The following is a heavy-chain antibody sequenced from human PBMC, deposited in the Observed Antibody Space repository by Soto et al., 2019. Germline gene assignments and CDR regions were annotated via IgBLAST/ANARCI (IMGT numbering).Heavy chain of an antibody. J-gene: IGHJ6*03. Sequence: QVQLVQSGAEVKKPGASVKVSCKASGYTFISYDINWVRQATGQGLEWMGSLNPNSGNTVYAQKFQGRVTVTRNTSRTTAYMALSSLRSDDTAVYYCARGMTFRTSTSPALWSVSDYYKMDVWGEGTTVTVSS. CDR2: LNPNSGNT. V-gene: IGHV1-8*01. CDR1: GYTFISYD. D-gene: IGHD2-2*01. CDR3: ARGMTFRTSTSPALWSVSDYYKMDV.